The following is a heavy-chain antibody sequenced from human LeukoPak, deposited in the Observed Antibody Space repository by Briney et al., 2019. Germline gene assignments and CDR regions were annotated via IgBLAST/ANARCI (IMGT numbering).Heavy chain of an antibody. J-gene: IGHJ4*02. D-gene: IGHD4-17*01. CDR1: GFTFSSYA. CDR3: ARDRGYGDDFDY. V-gene: IGHV3-30*04. CDR2: ISYDGSNK. Sequence: GGSLRLSCAASGFTFSSYAMHWVRQAPGKGLEWVAVISYDGSNKYYADSVKGRFTISRDNSKNTLYLQMNSLRAEDTAVYYCARDRGYGDDFDYWGQGTLVTVSS.